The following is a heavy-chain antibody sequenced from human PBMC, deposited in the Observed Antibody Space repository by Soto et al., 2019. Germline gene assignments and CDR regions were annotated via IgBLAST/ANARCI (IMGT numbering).Heavy chain of an antibody. V-gene: IGHV1-18*01. Sequence: ASVKVSCKASGYTFTRYGISWVRQAPVQGLEWMGWISAYNGNTNYAQKLQGRVTMTTDTSTSTAYMELRSLRSDDTAVYYCARGSRTRYYYYGMDVWGQGTTVTVSS. D-gene: IGHD1-7*01. J-gene: IGHJ6*02. CDR2: ISAYNGNT. CDR3: ARGSRTRYYYYGMDV. CDR1: GYTFTRYG.